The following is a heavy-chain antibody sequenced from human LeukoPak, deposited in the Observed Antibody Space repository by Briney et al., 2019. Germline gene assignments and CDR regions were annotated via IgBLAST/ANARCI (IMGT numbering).Heavy chain of an antibody. D-gene: IGHD2-2*01. V-gene: IGHV3-30*02. CDR1: GFTFSSYG. CDR2: IRYDGSNK. Sequence: PGGSLRLSCAASGFTFSSYGMHWVRQAPGKGLEWVAFIRYDGSNKYYADSVKGRFTISRDNSKNTLYLQMNSLRAEDTAVYYCAKLVVVVPAPDAFDIWGQGTMVTVSS. J-gene: IGHJ3*02. CDR3: AKLVVVVPAPDAFDI.